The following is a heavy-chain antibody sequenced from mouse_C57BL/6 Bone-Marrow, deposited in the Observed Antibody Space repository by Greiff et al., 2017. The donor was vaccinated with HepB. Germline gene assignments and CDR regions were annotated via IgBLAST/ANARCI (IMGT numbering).Heavy chain of an antibody. D-gene: IGHD1-1*01. CDR2: IYPGSGST. Sequence: QVQLQQSGAELVKPGASVKMSCKASGYTFTSYWITWVKQSPGQGLEWIGDIYPGSGSTNYNEKFKSKATLTVDTSSSTAYMQLSSLTSEDSAVYYCARAWDYYGSSYDAYWGQGTLVTVSA. CDR3: ARAWDYYGSSYDAY. V-gene: IGHV1-55*01. CDR1: GYTFTSYW. J-gene: IGHJ3*01.